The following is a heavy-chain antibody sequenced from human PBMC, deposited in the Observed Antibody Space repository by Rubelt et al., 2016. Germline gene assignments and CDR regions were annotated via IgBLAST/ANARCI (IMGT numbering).Heavy chain of an antibody. CDR1: GGSFSGYY. CDR3: ARRRGYSYLPTYYGMDV. J-gene: IGHJ6*02. CDR2: INHSGST. V-gene: IGHV4-34*01. D-gene: IGHD5-18*01. Sequence: QVQLQQWGAGLLKPSETLSLTCAVYGGSFSGYYWSWIRQPPGKGLEWIGEINHSGSTNYNPSLKSRVTISVAPSKNQFSLKLSSVTAADTAVYYCARRRGYSYLPTYYGMDVWGQGTTVTVSS.